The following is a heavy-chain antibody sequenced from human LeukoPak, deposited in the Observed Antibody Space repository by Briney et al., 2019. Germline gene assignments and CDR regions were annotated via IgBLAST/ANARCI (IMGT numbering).Heavy chain of an antibody. Sequence: GASVKVSCKASGGTLSSYAISWVRQAPGQGLKWLGGIIPIFGTAKYTQKFQGRVTITTDESTSTAYMELSSLRSEDTAVYYFTRCPSMILYYYDMDVWGKGTTVTVSS. V-gene: IGHV1-69*05. D-gene: IGHD3-22*01. CDR1: GGTLSSYA. CDR3: TRCPSMILYYYDMDV. J-gene: IGHJ6*03. CDR2: IIPIFGTA.